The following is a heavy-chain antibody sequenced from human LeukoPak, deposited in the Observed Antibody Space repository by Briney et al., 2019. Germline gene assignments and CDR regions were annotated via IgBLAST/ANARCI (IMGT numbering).Heavy chain of an antibody. CDR1: GFIFSNYW. CDR2: IKEDGSEK. V-gene: IGHV3-7*01. CDR3: AREGYSSSWLDY. J-gene: IGHJ4*02. Sequence: GGSLRLSCAASGFIFSNYWMAWVRQAPGKGLEWVANIKEDGSEKYYVDSVKGRFTISRDNAKNSLYLQMNSLRAEDTAVYYCAREGYSSSWLDYRGQGTLV. D-gene: IGHD6-13*01.